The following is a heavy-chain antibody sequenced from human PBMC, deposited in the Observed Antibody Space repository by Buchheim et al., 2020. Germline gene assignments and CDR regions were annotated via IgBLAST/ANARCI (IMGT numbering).Heavy chain of an antibody. D-gene: IGHD3-22*01. J-gene: IGHJ4*02. CDR2: INSDGSST. CDR1: GFTFSSYW. Sequence: EVQLVESGGGLVQPGGSLRLSCATSGFTFSSYWMHWVRQAPGKGLVWVSRINSDGSSTSHADSVKGRFSISRDNAKNTLYLQMNSLRAEDTAVYYCARGGPSYYYDRSAYSSDGDYWGQGTL. CDR3: ARGGPSYYYDRSAYSSDGDY. V-gene: IGHV3-74*01.